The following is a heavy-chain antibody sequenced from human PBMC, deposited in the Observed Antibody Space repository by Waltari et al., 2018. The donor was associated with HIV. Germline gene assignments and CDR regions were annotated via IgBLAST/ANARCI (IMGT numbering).Heavy chain of an antibody. V-gene: IGHV3-30*04. CDR1: GFTFSPFA. CDR3: ARDGHFYDSRPLDY. D-gene: IGHD3-22*01. J-gene: IGHJ4*02. Sequence: QVQLVESGGGVVQPGGALRLSCAASGFTFSPFAFHRVRQAPGKGWEWVAVISYGGMNKGYPDSVRVRFTISRDNSKNTLYLQMSSLRAEDTAVYYCARDGHFYDSRPLDYWGQGTLVTVSS. CDR2: ISYGGMNK.